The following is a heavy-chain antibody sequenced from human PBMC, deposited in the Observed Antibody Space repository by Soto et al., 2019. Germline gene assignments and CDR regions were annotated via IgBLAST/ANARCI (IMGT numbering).Heavy chain of an antibody. CDR3: ARVRPPPGVVARI. D-gene: IGHD2-2*01. CDR2: ISYTGKT. Sequence: QVQLQESGPGLVKASQTLSLNCTVSGGSINSVGFYWSWIRQHPGKGLEWIGYISYTGKTYNNPSLKSRVSMSIDTSHNHFSLKLTSVTAADTAVYYCARVRPPPGVVARIWGQGTLVIVSS. J-gene: IGHJ4*02. CDR1: GGSINSVGFY. V-gene: IGHV4-31*03.